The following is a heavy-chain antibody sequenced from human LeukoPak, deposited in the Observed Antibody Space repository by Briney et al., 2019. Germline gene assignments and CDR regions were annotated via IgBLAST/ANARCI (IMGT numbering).Heavy chain of an antibody. CDR3: AKDREQWLTGDFDS. J-gene: IGHJ4*02. CDR2: IGTAGDP. D-gene: IGHD6-19*01. Sequence: GGSLRLSCAASGFTFSSYDMHWVRQATGKGLEWVSAIGTAGDPYYPGSVKGRFTISRENAKNSLYLQMNTLRAEDTAIYYCAKDREQWLTGDFDSWGQGALVTVSS. V-gene: IGHV3-13*05. CDR1: GFTFSSYD.